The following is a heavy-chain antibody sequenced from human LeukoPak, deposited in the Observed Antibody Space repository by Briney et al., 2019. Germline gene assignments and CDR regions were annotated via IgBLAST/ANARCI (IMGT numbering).Heavy chain of an antibody. CDR1: GGSISSSSYY. V-gene: IGHV4-61*05. J-gene: IGHJ4*02. Sequence: KSSETLSLTCTVSGGSISSSSYYWGWIRQPPGKGLEWIGYIYYSGSTNYNPSLKSRVTISVDTSKNQFSLKLSSVTAADTAVYYCARSAILALDYWGQGTLVTVSS. D-gene: IGHD3-3*01. CDR2: IYYSGST. CDR3: ARSAILALDY.